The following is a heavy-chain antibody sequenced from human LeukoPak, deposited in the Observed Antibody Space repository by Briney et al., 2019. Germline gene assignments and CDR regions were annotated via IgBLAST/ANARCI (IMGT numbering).Heavy chain of an antibody. CDR1: GFTFSSYS. CDR3: ARGDVVVVPAALGY. Sequence: GGSLRLSCAASGFTFSSYSMNWVRQAPGKGLEWVSSISSSSSYIYYADSVKGRFTISRDNAKSSLFLQMNSLRAEDTAVYYCARGDVVVVPAALGYWGQGTQVTVSS. CDR2: ISSSSSYI. J-gene: IGHJ4*02. D-gene: IGHD2-2*01. V-gene: IGHV3-21*01.